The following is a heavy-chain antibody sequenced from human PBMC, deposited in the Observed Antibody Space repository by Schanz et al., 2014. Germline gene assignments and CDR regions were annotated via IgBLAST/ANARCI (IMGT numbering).Heavy chain of an antibody. V-gene: IGHV3-64D*06. J-gene: IGHJ2*01. CDR2: ISNNGDST. CDR3: GRAGTGMAGWYFEL. CDR1: GFTFSTFA. D-gene: IGHD5-18*01. Sequence: EVQLAESGGGLVQPGGSLRLSCSASGFTFSTFAMHWVRQAPGKGLEYISAISNNGDSTYYADSVKGRFTISRDNSKNTLFLQMSSLRVDDMAVYYCGRAGTGMAGWYFELWVRGTLVTDSS.